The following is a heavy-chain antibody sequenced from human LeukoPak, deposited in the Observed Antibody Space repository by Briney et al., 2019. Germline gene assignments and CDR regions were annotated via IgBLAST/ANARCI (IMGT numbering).Heavy chain of an antibody. CDR1: GGSISSGGYY. Sequence: SETLSLTCTVSGGSISSGGYYWSWIRQPPGKGLEWIGYIYHSGSTYYNPSLKSRVTISVDTSKNQFSLKLSSVTAADTAVYYCARDSPSGSGSYYGAFDIWGQGTMVTVSS. J-gene: IGHJ3*02. CDR3: ARDSPSGSGSYYGAFDI. V-gene: IGHV4-30-2*01. D-gene: IGHD1-26*01. CDR2: IYHSGST.